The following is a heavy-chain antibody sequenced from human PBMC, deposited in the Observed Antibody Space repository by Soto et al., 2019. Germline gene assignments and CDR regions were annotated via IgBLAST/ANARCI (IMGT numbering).Heavy chain of an antibody. D-gene: IGHD1-26*01. CDR1: GFTFSSYG. CDR3: AKAGATTIFDY. Sequence: QVQLVKSGGGVVQPGRSLRLSCAASGFTFSSYGMHWVRQAPGKGLEWVAVISYDGSNKYYADSVKGRFTISRDNSKNTLYLQMNSLRAEDTAVYYCAKAGATTIFDYWGQGTLVTVSS. V-gene: IGHV3-30*18. CDR2: ISYDGSNK. J-gene: IGHJ4*02.